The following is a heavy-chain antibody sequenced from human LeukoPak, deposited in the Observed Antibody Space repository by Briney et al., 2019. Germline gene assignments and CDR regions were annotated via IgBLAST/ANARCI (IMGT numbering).Heavy chain of an antibody. J-gene: IGHJ4*02. V-gene: IGHV4-39*07. Sequence: SETLSLTCTVSGGSISSSSYYWGWIRQPPGKGLEWIGSIYYSGSTNYNPSLKSRVTISVDTSKNQFSLKLSSVTAADTAVYYCARGGGGLYSYGYADYYFDYWGQGTLVTVSS. D-gene: IGHD5-18*01. CDR2: IYYSGST. CDR3: ARGGGGLYSYGYADYYFDY. CDR1: GGSISSSSYY.